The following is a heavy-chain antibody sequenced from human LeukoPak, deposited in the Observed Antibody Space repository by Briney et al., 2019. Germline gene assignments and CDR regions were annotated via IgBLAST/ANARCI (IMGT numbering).Heavy chain of an antibody. J-gene: IGHJ4*02. V-gene: IGHV3-48*01. CDR3: ARDKSCAS. CDR2: ISSSSSSI. Sequence: PGGSLRLSCAASGFIFSTYSINWVRQAPGKGLEWVSHISSSSSSIYYADSVKGRFTISRDNAKNSLYLQMNSLRAEDTAVYFCARDKSCASWGQGTLVTVSS. D-gene: IGHD3-16*01. CDR1: GFIFSTYS.